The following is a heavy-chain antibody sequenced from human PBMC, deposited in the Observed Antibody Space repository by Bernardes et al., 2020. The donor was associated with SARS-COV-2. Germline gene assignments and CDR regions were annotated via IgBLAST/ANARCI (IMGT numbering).Heavy chain of an antibody. CDR2: ISYDGSNK. CDR3: ARLRGYSGYRDAFDI. CDR1: GFTFSSYA. J-gene: IGHJ3*02. Sequence: GGSLRLSCAASGFTFSSYAMHWVRQAPGKGLEWVAVISYDGSNKYYADSVKGRFTISRDNSKNTLYLQMNSLRAEDTAVYYCARLRGYSGYRDAFDIWGQGTMVTVSS. D-gene: IGHD5-12*01. V-gene: IGHV3-30-3*01.